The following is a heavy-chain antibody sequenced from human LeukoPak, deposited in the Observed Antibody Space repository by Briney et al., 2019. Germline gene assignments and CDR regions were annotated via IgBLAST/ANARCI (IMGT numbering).Heavy chain of an antibody. CDR3: ARAKRSGNWNDAAFDI. D-gene: IGHD1-1*01. J-gene: IGHJ3*02. CDR2: IYYSGST. Sequence: SETLSLTCTVSGGSISSYYWSWIRQPPGKGLEWIGYIYYSGSTNYNPSLKSRVTISVDTSKNQFSLKLSSVTAADTAVYYCARAKRSGNWNDAAFDIWGQGTMVTVSS. CDR1: GGSISSYY. V-gene: IGHV4-59*01.